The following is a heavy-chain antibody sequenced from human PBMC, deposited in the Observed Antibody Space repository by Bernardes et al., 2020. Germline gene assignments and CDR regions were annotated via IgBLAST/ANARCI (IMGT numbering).Heavy chain of an antibody. CDR3: ARSRRGSGSFPSVERSRRYFDY. D-gene: IGHD1-26*01. CDR1: GGSFSGYY. V-gene: IGHV4-34*01. J-gene: IGHJ4*02. CDR2: INHSGST. Sequence: SETLSLTCAVYGGSFSGYYWSWIRQPPGKGLEWIGEINHSGSTNYNPSLKSRVTISVDTSKNQFSLKLSSVTAADTAVYYCARSRRGSGSFPSVERSRRYFDYWGQGTLVTVSS.